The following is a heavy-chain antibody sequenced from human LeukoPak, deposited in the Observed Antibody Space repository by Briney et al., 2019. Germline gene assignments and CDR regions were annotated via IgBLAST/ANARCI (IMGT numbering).Heavy chain of an antibody. CDR3: VRDYTPSPRTFDY. CDR1: GGSLSGHF. D-gene: IGHD3-3*01. Sequence: PSETLSLTCGVYGGSLSGHFWSWIRQPPGKGLEWIGEINHSGSTNYNPSLKSRVTRSVDTSKNQFSLRLNSVTAADTAVYYCVRDYTPSPRTFDYGAKEPRFTVS. J-gene: IGHJ4*01. CDR2: INHSGST. V-gene: IGHV4-34*01.